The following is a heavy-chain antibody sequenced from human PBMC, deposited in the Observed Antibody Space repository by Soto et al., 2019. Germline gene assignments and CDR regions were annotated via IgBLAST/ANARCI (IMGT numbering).Heavy chain of an antibody. Sequence: PGASLKISCKGSGYSFTSYWIGWVRQMPGKGLEWMGIIYPGDSDTRYSPSFQGQVTISADKSISTAYLQWSSLKASDTAMYYCERHPVVRGVINLDYWGQGTLVTVSS. V-gene: IGHV5-51*01. J-gene: IGHJ4*02. CDR2: IYPGDSDT. CDR1: GYSFTSYW. D-gene: IGHD3-10*01. CDR3: ERHPVVRGVINLDY.